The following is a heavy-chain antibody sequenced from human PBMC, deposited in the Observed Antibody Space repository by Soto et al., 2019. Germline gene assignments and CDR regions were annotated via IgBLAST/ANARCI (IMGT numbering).Heavy chain of an antibody. J-gene: IGHJ4*02. CDR1: GFTFSSYA. V-gene: IGHV3-23*01. Sequence: EVQLLESGGGLVQPGGSLRLSCAASGFTFSSYAMSWVRQAPGKGLEWVSAISGSGGSTYYADSVKGRFTISRDNSKNTLYLQMNSLRAEDTAVYYCARNDRRDYDYVWGSYRPDYWGQGTLVTVSS. CDR2: ISGSGGST. D-gene: IGHD3-16*02. CDR3: ARNDRRDYDYVWGSYRPDY.